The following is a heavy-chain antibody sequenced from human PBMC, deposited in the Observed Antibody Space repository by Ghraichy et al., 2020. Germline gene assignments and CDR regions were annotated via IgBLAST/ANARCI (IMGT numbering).Heavy chain of an antibody. J-gene: IGHJ6*02. CDR3: ARWGGYCSGGSCFQGQAYYYYGMDV. CDR1: GGSFSGYY. CDR2: INHSGST. D-gene: IGHD2-15*01. Sequence: SETLSLTCAVYGGSFSGYYWSWIRQPPGKGLEWIGEINHSGSTNYNPSLKSRVTISVDTSKNQFSLKLSSVTAADTAVYYCARWGGYCSGGSCFQGQAYYYYGMDVWGQGTTVTVSS. V-gene: IGHV4-34*01.